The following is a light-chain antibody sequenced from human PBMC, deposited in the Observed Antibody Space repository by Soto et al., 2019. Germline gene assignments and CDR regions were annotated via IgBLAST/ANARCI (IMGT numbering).Light chain of an antibody. CDR1: SSDVGGYNY. CDR3: CSYTSSTIYV. CDR2: DVT. J-gene: IGLJ1*01. Sequence: QLVLTQPASVSGSPGQSIAISCTGTSSDVGGYNYVSWYQQHPGKAPKLMIYDVTSRPSGVSDRFSGSKSGTTASLTISGLQAEDEADYYCCSYTSSTIYVFGTGTKVTVL. V-gene: IGLV2-14*03.